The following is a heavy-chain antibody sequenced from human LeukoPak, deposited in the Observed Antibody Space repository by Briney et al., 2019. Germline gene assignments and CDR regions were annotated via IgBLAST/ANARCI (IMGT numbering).Heavy chain of an antibody. CDR3: ARGPPTSSWYFDY. D-gene: IGHD6-13*01. Sequence: SETLSLTCTVSGGPISDFYWSWIRQPPGKGLEWIGYIYYSGSTNYNPSLKSRVTISVDTSKNQFSLKLSSVTAADTAVYYCARGPPTSSWYFDYWGQGTLVTVSS. J-gene: IGHJ4*02. CDR2: IYYSGST. CDR1: GGPISDFY. V-gene: IGHV4-59*01.